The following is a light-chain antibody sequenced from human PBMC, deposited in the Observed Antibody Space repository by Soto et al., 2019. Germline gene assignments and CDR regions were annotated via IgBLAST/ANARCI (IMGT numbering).Light chain of an antibody. CDR3: SSYTPRSIVV. CDR2: EVS. J-gene: IGLJ2*01. Sequence: QSALTQPASVSGSPGQSITISCTGTSSDVGGYNYVSWYQQHPGKAPKLMIYEVSNRPSGVSNRFSGSKSGNTASLTISGLQAEDEADYYCSSYTPRSIVVFGVGTKLTVL. CDR1: SSDVGGYNY. V-gene: IGLV2-14*01.